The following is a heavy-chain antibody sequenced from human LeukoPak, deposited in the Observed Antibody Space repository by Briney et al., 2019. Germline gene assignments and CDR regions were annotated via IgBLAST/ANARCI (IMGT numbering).Heavy chain of an antibody. CDR3: ARAYYDFWSGYYTSFDY. D-gene: IGHD3-3*01. J-gene: IGHJ4*02. V-gene: IGHV4-34*01. CDR2: INLSGST. Sequence: SETLSLTCAVYGGSFSGYYWSWIRQPPGKGLEWIGEINLSGSTNYNPSLKSRVTISVDTSKNQFSLKLSSVTAADTAVYYCARAYYDFWSGYYTSFDYWGQGTLVTVSS. CDR1: GGSFSGYY.